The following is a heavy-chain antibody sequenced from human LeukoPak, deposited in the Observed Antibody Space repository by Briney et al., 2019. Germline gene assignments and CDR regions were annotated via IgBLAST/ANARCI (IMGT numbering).Heavy chain of an antibody. CDR2: ISAYNGNT. D-gene: IGHD6-19*01. V-gene: IGHV1-18*01. CDR1: GYTFTSYG. Sequence: ASVKVSCKASGYTFTSYGISWVRQAPGQGLEWMGWISAYNGNTNHAQKLQGRVTMTTDTSTSTAYMELRSLRSDDTAVYYCARLYEWLGYNWFDPWGQGTLVTVSS. J-gene: IGHJ5*02. CDR3: ARLYEWLGYNWFDP.